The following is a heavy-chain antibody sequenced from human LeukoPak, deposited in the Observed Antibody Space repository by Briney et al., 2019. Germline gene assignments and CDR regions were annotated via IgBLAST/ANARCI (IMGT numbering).Heavy chain of an antibody. D-gene: IGHD4-11*01. CDR2: ISWNSGSI. CDR3: AKAAYSNYDGYYFDY. J-gene: IGHJ4*02. CDR1: GFTFDDYA. V-gene: IGHV3-9*03. Sequence: GGSLRLSCAASGFTFDDYAMHWARQAPGKGLEWVSGISWNSGSIGYADSVKGRFTISRDNAKNSLYLQMNSLRAEDMALYYCAKAAYSNYDGYYFDYWGQGTLVTVSS.